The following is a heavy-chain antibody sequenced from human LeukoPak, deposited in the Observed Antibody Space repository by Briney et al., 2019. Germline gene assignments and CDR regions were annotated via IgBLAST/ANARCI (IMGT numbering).Heavy chain of an antibody. CDR3: ARGGIKGPHDAYDI. Sequence: PGGSLRLSCAASGFIFSSYAMHWVRQAPGKGLEYVSAISGDGGTTYYANSVKGRFTISRDNPKNTLYFQVDSLRAEDMAVYYWARGGIKGPHDAYDIWGQGTVVTVSS. CDR1: GFIFSSYA. CDR2: ISGDGGTT. D-gene: IGHD3-10*01. V-gene: IGHV3-64*01. J-gene: IGHJ3*02.